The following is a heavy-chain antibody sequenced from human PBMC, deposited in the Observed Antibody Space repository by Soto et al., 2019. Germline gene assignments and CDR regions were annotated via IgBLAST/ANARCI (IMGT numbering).Heavy chain of an antibody. CDR1: GFTFSSYA. CDR2: ISGSGGST. Sequence: EVQLLESGGGLVQPGGSLRLSCAASGFTFSSYAMSWVRQAPGKGLEWVSAISGSGGSTYYAHSVKGRFTISRDNSKNTLYLQMSSVRAEDTAVYYGAKGARAVAEDGWFDPWGQGNLVTVSS. D-gene: IGHD6-19*01. J-gene: IGHJ5*02. V-gene: IGHV3-23*01. CDR3: AKGARAVAEDGWFDP.